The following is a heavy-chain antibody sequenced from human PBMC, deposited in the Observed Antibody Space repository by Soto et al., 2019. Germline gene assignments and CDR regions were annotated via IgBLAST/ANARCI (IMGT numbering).Heavy chain of an antibody. CDR2: ISSSSSYI. J-gene: IGHJ4*02. D-gene: IGHD2-21*02. Sequence: EVQLVESGGGLVKPGGPLRLSCAASGFTFSSYSMNWVRQAPGKGLEWVSSISSSSSYIYYADSVKGRFTISRDNAKNSLYLQMNSLRAEDTAVYYCARLITYCGGDCYPGDYWGQGTLVTVSS. CDR1: GFTFSSYS. CDR3: ARLITYCGGDCYPGDY. V-gene: IGHV3-21*01.